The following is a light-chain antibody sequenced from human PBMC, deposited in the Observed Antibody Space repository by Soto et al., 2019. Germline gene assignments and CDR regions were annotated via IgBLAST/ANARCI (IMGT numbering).Light chain of an antibody. CDR3: CSYAGGTSVV. CDR1: TSDVGRYNL. V-gene: IGLV2-23*01. Sequence: QSALTQPASVSGSPGQSITISCTGTTSDVGRYNLVSWYQQYPGKAPRLMIYEDIERPSGVSNRFSGSKSGNTASLTISGLQTEDEADYYCCSYAGGTSVVFGGGTNLTVL. CDR2: EDI. J-gene: IGLJ2*01.